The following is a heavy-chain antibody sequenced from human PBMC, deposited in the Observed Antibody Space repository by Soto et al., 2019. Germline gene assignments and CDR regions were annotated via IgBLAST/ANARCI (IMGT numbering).Heavy chain of an antibody. CDR3: AKDLRLRSPGRVYYYYGMDV. Sequence: GGSLRLSCAASGFTFSSYGMHWVRQAPGKGLEWVAVISYDGSNKYYADSVKGRFTISRDNSKNTLYLQMNSLRAEDTAVYYCAKDLRLRSPGRVYYYYGMDVWGQGTTVTVSS. V-gene: IGHV3-30*18. D-gene: IGHD2-2*01. CDR1: GFTFSSYG. CDR2: ISYDGSNK. J-gene: IGHJ6*02.